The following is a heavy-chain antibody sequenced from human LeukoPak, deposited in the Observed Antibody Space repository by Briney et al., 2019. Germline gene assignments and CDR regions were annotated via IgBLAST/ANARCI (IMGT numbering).Heavy chain of an antibody. CDR2: IIPIFGTA. D-gene: IGHD6-13*01. J-gene: IGHJ3*02. V-gene: IGHV1-69*05. Sequence: SVKVSCKASRGTFSSYAISWVRQAPGQGREWMGGIIPIFGTANYAQEFQGRVTINTDESTSTAYMELSSLRSEDTAVYYCARDLGSEAAADNVGVAFDIWGQGTMVTVSS. CDR1: RGTFSSYA. CDR3: ARDLGSEAAADNVGVAFDI.